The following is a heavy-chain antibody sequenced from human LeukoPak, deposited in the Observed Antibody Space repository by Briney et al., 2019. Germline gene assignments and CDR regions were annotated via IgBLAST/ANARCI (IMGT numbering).Heavy chain of an antibody. D-gene: IGHD3-3*01. V-gene: IGHV1-69*04. J-gene: IGHJ4*02. Sequence: SAKVSCKASGGTFSSYAISWVRQAPGQGLEWMGRIIPILGIANYAQKFQGRVTITADKSTSTAYMELSSLRSEDTAVYYCARDPVSSITIFGVVNPFDYWGQGTLVTVSS. CDR3: ARDPVSSITIFGVVNPFDY. CDR2: IIPILGIA. CDR1: GGTFSSYA.